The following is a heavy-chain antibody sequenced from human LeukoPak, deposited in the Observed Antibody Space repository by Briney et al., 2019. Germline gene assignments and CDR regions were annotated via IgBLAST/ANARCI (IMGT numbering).Heavy chain of an antibody. CDR2: INPNSGGT. D-gene: IGHD6-13*01. CDR3: ARVRVAWVAAAGNDY. V-gene: IGHV1-2*06. CDR1: GYTFTGYY. J-gene: IGHJ4*02. Sequence: ASVKVSCKASGYTFTGYYIHWVRQAPGQGLEWMGRINPNSGGTNYAQKFQGRVTMTRDTSISAAHMELSRLRSDDTAVYYCARVRVAWVAAAGNDYWGQGTLVSVSS.